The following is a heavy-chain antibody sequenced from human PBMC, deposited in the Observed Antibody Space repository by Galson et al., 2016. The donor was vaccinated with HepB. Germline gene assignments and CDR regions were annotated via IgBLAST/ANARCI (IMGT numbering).Heavy chain of an antibody. J-gene: IGHJ4*02. CDR1: GFMFNTYG. D-gene: IGHD6-19*01. Sequence: SLRLSCAASGFMFNTYGMHWVRQTPGKGLEWVAVISHDEDTQYYADSVKGRFTISRNNSKNTLYLQMNSLRAEDTAVYYCAKDLKQWLVLGYFFDYWGQGTLVTVSS. CDR3: AKDLKQWLVLGYFFDY. V-gene: IGHV3-30*18. CDR2: ISHDEDTQ.